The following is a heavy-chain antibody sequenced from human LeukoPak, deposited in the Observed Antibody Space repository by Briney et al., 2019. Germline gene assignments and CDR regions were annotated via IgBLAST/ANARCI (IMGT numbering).Heavy chain of an antibody. CDR1: GGSITSYSYY. CDR2: IYYGGDT. CDR3: ARHRRSSSWPYYFDY. J-gene: IGHJ4*02. D-gene: IGHD6-13*01. Sequence: SETLSLTCTVSGGSITSYSYYWGWIRQPPGKGLEWIASIYYGGDTNYNPSLKSRVTISVDTSKNQFSLKLISVTAADTAVYYCARHRRSSSWPYYFDYWGQGTLVAVSS. V-gene: IGHV4-39*01.